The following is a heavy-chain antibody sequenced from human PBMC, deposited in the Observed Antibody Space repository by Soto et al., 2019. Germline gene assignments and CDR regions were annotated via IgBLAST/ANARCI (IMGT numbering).Heavy chain of an antibody. D-gene: IGHD3-22*01. CDR2: ISYDGSDK. V-gene: IGHV3-30*03. CDR3: ATEKGYYDSSGSP. Sequence: QVQLVESGGGVVQPGRSLRLSCAASGFTFSSYGMHWVRQAPGKGLEWVAVISYDGSDKYYADSVKGRFTISRDNSKNTLYLHMNSLRAQDTAVYYCATEKGYYDSSGSPWGQGGLVTVS. J-gene: IGHJ5*02. CDR1: GFTFSSYG.